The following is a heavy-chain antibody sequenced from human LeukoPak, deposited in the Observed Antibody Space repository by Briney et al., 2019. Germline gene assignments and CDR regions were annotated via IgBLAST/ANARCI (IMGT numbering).Heavy chain of an antibody. CDR1: GYTFTSYY. V-gene: IGHV1-46*01. D-gene: IGHD6-19*01. J-gene: IGHJ5*02. CDR3: ATVKARIAVAGGGWFDP. Sequence: ASVKVSCKASGYTFTSYYMHWVRQAPGQGLEWMGIINPSGGSTSYAQKFQGRVTMTRDTSTSTVYMELSSLRSEDTAVYYCATVKARIAVAGGGWFDPWGQGTLVTVSS. CDR2: INPSGGST.